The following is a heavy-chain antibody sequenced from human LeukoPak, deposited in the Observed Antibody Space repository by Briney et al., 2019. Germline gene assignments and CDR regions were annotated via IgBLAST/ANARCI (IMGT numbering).Heavy chain of an antibody. CDR2: MNPNSGNT. CDR1: GYTFTSYD. V-gene: IGHV1-8*01. CDR3: ARGYYYDSSGYYMN. J-gene: IGHJ4*02. Sequence: ASAKVSCKASGYTFTSYDINWVRQATGQGLEWMGWMNPNSGNTGYAQKFQGRVTMTRNTSISTAYMELSSLRSEDTAVYYCARGYYYDSSGYYMNWGQGTLVTVSS. D-gene: IGHD3-22*01.